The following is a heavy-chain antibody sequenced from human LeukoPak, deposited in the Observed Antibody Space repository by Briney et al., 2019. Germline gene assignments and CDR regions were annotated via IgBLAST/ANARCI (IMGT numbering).Heavy chain of an antibody. D-gene: IGHD2-15*01. J-gene: IGHJ3*02. Sequence: GGSLRLSCAASGFTFSSYAMSWVRQAPGKGLEWVSGISGSGGSTHYADSVKDRFTISRDNSKNTLYLQMNSLRAEDTAVYYCAKETVLVVAATPDAFDIWGQGTMVTVSS. CDR3: AKETVLVVAATPDAFDI. CDR2: ISGSGGST. CDR1: GFTFSSYA. V-gene: IGHV3-23*01.